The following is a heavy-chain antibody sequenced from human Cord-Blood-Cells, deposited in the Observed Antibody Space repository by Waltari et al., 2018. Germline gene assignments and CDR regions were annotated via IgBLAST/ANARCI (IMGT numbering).Heavy chain of an antibody. J-gene: IGHJ3*02. D-gene: IGHD5-18*01. V-gene: IGHV4-39*01. Sequence: QLQLQESGPGLVQPSETLSLPCTVSGGSISSSSYYWGWIRQPPGKGLEWIGSIYYSGSTYYNPSLKSRVTISVDTSKNQFSLKLSSVTAADTAVYYCARSRGYSYGDAFDIWGQGTMVTVSS. CDR3: ARSRGYSYGDAFDI. CDR1: GGSISSSSYY. CDR2: IYYSGST.